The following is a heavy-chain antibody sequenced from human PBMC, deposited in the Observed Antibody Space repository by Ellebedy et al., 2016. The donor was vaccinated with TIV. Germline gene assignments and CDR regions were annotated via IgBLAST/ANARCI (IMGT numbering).Heavy chain of an antibody. CDR1: GGSISSYY. CDR2: IYYNGFS. Sequence: SETLSLTXTVSGGSISSYYWSWIRQSPGKGLEWIGYIYYNGFSNYNPSLKSRVTISVDTSKNQLSLKLTSVTAADTAVYYCARLAYCGADCYPLPDLWGQGTLVTVSS. V-gene: IGHV4-59*01. D-gene: IGHD2-21*02. CDR3: ARLAYCGADCYPLPDL. J-gene: IGHJ5*02.